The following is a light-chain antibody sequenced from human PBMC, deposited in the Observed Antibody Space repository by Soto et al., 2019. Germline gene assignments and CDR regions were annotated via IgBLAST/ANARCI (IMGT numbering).Light chain of an antibody. CDR3: QQSYSTLPLT. CDR1: QGISSY. V-gene: IGKV1-39*01. CDR2: AAS. Sequence: DIQMTQSPSSLSASVGDRVTITCRASQGISSYLNWYQQKPGKAPKLLIYAASSLQSGVPSRFSGSGSGTDFPLTISSLQPEDFATYYCQQSYSTLPLTFGGGTKVEIK. J-gene: IGKJ4*01.